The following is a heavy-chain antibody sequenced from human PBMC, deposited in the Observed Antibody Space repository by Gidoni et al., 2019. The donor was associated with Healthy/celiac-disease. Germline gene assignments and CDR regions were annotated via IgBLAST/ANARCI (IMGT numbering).Heavy chain of an antibody. D-gene: IGHD3-22*01. V-gene: IGHV1-2*02. CDR3: AREGEQIYYYDSSGPHNWFDP. J-gene: IGHJ5*02. CDR2: INPNSGGT. Sequence: VRQAPGQGLEWMGWINPNSGGTNYAQKFQGRVTMTRDTSISTAYMELSRLRSDDTAVYYCAREGEQIYYYDSSGPHNWFDPWGQGTLVTVSS.